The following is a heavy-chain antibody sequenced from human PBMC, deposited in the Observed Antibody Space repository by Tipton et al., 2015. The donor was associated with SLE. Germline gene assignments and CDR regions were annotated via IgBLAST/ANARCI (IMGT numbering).Heavy chain of an antibody. CDR1: DASIRSQY. CDR3: ASAPHPYYFDY. J-gene: IGHJ4*02. Sequence: TLSLTCSVSDASIRSQYWGWIRQPPGKGLEWIGYIYHSGYSSTNYNPSLKSRVTMSVDRSKNQFSLKVTSVTAADTAVYYCASAPHPYYFDYWGQGTLVTVSS. CDR2: IYHSGYSST. V-gene: IGHV4-59*11.